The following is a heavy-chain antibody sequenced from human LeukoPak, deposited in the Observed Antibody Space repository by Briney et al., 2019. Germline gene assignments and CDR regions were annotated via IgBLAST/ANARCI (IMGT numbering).Heavy chain of an antibody. CDR1: GFTFSNYA. V-gene: IGHV3-23*01. Sequence: GGSLRLSCTPSGFTFSNYAMSWVRQAPGKGLEWVSTISGGGISTYYADSVKGRFTISRDNSKNTLYLQINSLRAEDTAVYYCAKRDDSSSSDTLDYWGQGTLVTVSS. J-gene: IGHJ4*02. CDR3: AKRDDSSSSDTLDY. D-gene: IGHD6-6*01. CDR2: ISGGGIST.